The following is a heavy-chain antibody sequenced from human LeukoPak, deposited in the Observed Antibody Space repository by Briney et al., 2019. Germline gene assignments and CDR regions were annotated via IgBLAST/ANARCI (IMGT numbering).Heavy chain of an antibody. Sequence: SETLSLTCTVSGGSISSGNYYWNWIRQPAGKGLEWIGHIYTSGSTSYNPSLQSRVTILLDTSRNQFSLKLSSVTAADTAVYYCAREEIFGVVRGYFDYWGQGTLVTVSS. CDR2: IYTSGST. D-gene: IGHD3-3*01. V-gene: IGHV4-61*09. CDR3: AREEIFGVVRGYFDY. CDR1: GGSISSGNYY. J-gene: IGHJ4*02.